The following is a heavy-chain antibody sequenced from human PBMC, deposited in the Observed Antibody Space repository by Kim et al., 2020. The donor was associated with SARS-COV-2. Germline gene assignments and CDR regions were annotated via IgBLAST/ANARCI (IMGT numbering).Heavy chain of an antibody. CDR3: AKGSSGWYGGVGYNWFDP. CDR1: GFTFDDYA. V-gene: IGHV3-9*01. D-gene: IGHD6-19*01. CDR2: ISWNSGSI. Sequence: GGSLRLSCAASGFTFDDYAMHWVRQAPGKGLEWVSGISWNSGSIGYADSVKGRFTISRDNAKNSLYLQMNSLRAEDTALYYCAKGSSGWYGGVGYNWFDPWGQGTLVTVSS. J-gene: IGHJ5*02.